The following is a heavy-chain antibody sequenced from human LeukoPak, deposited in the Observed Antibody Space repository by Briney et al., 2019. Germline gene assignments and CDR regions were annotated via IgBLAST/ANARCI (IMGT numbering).Heavy chain of an antibody. D-gene: IGHD4-17*01. J-gene: IGHJ4*02. CDR1: GFTLSSYA. CDR2: ISGSGGST. V-gene: IGHV3-23*01. CDR3: AKDRDTVPVYFDY. Sequence: PGGSLRLSCAASGFTLSSYAMSWVRHAPGKGLEWVSAISGSGGSTYYAYSVKGRFTISRDNSKNTLYLQMNSLSAEDTAVYYCAKDRDTVPVYFDYWGQGTLVTVSS.